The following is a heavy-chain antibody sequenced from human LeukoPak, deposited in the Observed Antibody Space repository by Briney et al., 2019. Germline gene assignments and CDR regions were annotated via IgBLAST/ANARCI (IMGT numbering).Heavy chain of an antibody. V-gene: IGHV3-30*18. CDR1: GFTFSSYS. CDR3: AKEGGGYYYDSSGSFDY. CDR2: ISYDGSNK. Sequence: GGSLRLSCAASGFTFSSYSMNWVRQAPGKGLEWVAVISYDGSNKYCADSVKGRFTISRDNSKNTLYLQMNSLRAEDTAVYYCAKEGGGYYYDSSGSFDYWGRGTLVTVSS. D-gene: IGHD3-22*01. J-gene: IGHJ4*02.